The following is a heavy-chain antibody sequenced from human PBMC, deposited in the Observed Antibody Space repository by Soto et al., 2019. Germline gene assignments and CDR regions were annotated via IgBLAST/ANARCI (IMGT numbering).Heavy chain of an antibody. J-gene: IGHJ4*02. V-gene: IGHV3-21*01. CDR3: ARGSESGSYYVRY. D-gene: IGHD1-26*01. CDR1: GFTFSSYS. Sequence: GGSLRLSSAASGFTFSSYSMNWVRQAPGKGLEWVSSISSSSSYIYYADSVKGRFTISRDNAKNSLYLQMNSLRAEDTAVYYCARGSESGSYYVRYWGQGTLVTVSS. CDR2: ISSSSSYI.